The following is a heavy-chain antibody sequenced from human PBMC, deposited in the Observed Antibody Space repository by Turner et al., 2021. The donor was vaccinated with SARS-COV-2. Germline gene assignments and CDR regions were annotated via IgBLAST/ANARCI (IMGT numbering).Heavy chain of an antibody. Sequence: QVQLQESGPRLVKPSETLSHTCSVSGGCISSSSYYWGWIRQSPGKVLEWLATVVSSGTTYDNPSLNGRVSMSVDTANNQFSVRLTSATVADTAVYYCVRPACSSTACYFYVDSWGQGILVTVSS. J-gene: IGHJ4*02. CDR3: VRPACSSTACYFYVDS. D-gene: IGHD3-10*02. V-gene: IGHV4-39*01. CDR2: VVSSGTT. CDR1: GGCISSSSYY.